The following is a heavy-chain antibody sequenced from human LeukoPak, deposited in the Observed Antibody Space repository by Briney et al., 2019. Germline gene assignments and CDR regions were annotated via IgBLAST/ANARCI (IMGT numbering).Heavy chain of an antibody. CDR2: ILYSGST. CDR3: ARVQGGSYTYYYYYMDV. D-gene: IGHD1-26*01. V-gene: IGHV4-39*07. CDR1: DDSIFSYSYY. Sequence: SETLSLTCTVSDDSIFSYSYYWGWIRQPPGKRLEWIGSILYSGSTFYNPSLKSRVTISIDTSKNQFSLRLSSVTAADTAVYYCARVQGGSYTYYYYYMDVWGKGTTVTVSS. J-gene: IGHJ6*03.